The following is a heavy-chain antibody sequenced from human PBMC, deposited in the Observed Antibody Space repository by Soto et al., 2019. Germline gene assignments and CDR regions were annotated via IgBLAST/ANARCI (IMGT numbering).Heavy chain of an antibody. CDR1: GYTVNRYY. J-gene: IGHJ6*02. D-gene: IGHD3-22*01. CDR3: ARASQMVINPYYYPMDV. Sequence: GSSVKVSCKASGYTVNRYYMHWVRQAPGPGLEWMGWISPHTGGTTYAQKFQGRVTMTRDTSVSTAVMELSRMGSDDTTVYYCARASQMVINPYYYPMDVWGQGTTVTVSS. V-gene: IGHV1-2*02. CDR2: ISPHTGGT.